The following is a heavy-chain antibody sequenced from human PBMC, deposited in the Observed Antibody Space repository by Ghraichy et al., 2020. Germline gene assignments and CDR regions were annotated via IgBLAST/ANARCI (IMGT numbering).Heavy chain of an antibody. V-gene: IGHV4-34*01. CDR2: INHSGST. J-gene: IGHJ3*02. Sequence: SETLSLTCAVYGGSFSGYYWSWIRQPPGKGLEWIGEINHSGSTNYNPSLKSRVTISVDTSKNQFSLKLSSVTAADTAVYYCARRSIRVVPRAFDIWGQGTMVTVSS. CDR3: ARRSIRVVPRAFDI. D-gene: IGHD2-15*01. CDR1: GGSFSGYY.